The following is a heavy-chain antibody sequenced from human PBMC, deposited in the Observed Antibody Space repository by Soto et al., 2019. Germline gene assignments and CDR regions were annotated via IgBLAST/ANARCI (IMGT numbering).Heavy chain of an antibody. J-gene: IGHJ5*02. CDR2: ISSSSSYI. CDR3: AREGGTYSSSWTGRFDP. D-gene: IGHD6-13*01. V-gene: IGHV3-21*01. CDR1: GFTFSRYS. Sequence: AGSLRLSCAPSGFTFSRYSMTWVRLAPGKGLEWVSSISSSSSYIYYADSVKGRFTISRDNAKNSLYLQMNSLRAEDTAVYYCAREGGTYSSSWTGRFDPWGQGTLVTASS.